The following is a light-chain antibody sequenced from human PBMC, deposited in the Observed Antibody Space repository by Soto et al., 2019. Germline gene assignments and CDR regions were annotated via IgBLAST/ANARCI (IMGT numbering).Light chain of an antibody. CDR1: SSDVGGYNY. V-gene: IGLV2-14*01. CDR3: SSYTSSSTLV. J-gene: IGLJ2*01. CDR2: DVT. Sequence: QSVLTQPASVSGSPGQSITISCTGTSSDVGGYNYVSWYQQHPGKAPKLMIYDVTNRPSGVSNRFSGSKSGNTASLTLSGLQPEDEADYYCSSYTSSSTLVFGGGTKVTVL.